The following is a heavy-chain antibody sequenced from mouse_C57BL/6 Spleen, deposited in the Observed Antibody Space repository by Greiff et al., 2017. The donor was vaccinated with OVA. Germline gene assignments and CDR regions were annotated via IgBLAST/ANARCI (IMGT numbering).Heavy chain of an antibody. CDR2: IDPSDSYT. Sequence: QVQLQQPGAELVMPGASVKLSCKASGYTFTSYWMHWVKQRPGQGLEWIGEIDPSDSYTNYNQKFKGKSTLTVDKSSSTAYMQLSSLTSEDSAVYYYARDYGSSYRRYFDVWGTGTTVTVSS. CDR3: ARDYGSSYRRYFDV. CDR1: GYTFTSYW. D-gene: IGHD1-1*01. J-gene: IGHJ1*03. V-gene: IGHV1-69*01.